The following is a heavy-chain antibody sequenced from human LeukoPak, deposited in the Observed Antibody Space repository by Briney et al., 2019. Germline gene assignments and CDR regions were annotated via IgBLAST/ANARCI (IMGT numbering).Heavy chain of an antibody. CDR2: IYYSGST. CDR3: ARDSGSYYEGDAFDI. D-gene: IGHD1-26*01. V-gene: IGHV4-59*01. CDR1: GGSISSYY. Sequence: QPSETLSLTCGVSGGSISSYYWSWIRQPPGKGLEGIGYIYYSGSTNYNPSLKSRVTISVDTSKNQFSLKLSSVTAADTAVYYCARDSGSYYEGDAFDIWGQGTMVTVSS. J-gene: IGHJ3*02.